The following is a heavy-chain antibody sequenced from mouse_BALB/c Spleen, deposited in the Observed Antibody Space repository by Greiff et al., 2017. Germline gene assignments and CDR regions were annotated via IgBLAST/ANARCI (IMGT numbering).Heavy chain of an antibody. CDR3: AYDYGYYYAMDY. J-gene: IGHJ4*01. CDR1: GFTFSSFG. V-gene: IGHV5-17*02. CDR2: ISSGSSTI. Sequence: EVKVVESGGGLVQPGGSRKLSCAASGFTFSSFGMHWVRQAPEKGLEWVAYISSGSSTIYYADTVKGRFTISRDNPKNTLFLQMTSLRSEDTAMYYCAYDYGYYYAMDYWGQGTSVTVSS. D-gene: IGHD2-4*01.